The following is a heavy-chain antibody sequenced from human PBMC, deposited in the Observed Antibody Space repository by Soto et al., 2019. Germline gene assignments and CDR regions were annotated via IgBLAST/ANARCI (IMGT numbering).Heavy chain of an antibody. CDR1: GDSISTVDYF. CDR3: ARGRYCLTGRCFPNWFDS. CDR2: IYKSATT. J-gene: IGHJ5*01. Sequence: SETLSLTCSVSGDSISTVDYFWAWIRQPPGQALEYIGYIYKSATTYYNPSFEGRVAISLDTSKSHFSLNVTSVTAADTAVYFCARGRYCLTGRCFPNWFDSWGQGTLVTVSS. V-gene: IGHV4-30-4*01. D-gene: IGHD2-15*01.